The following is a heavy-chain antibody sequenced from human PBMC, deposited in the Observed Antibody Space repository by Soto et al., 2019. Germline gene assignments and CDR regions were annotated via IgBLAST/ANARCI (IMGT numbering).Heavy chain of an antibody. CDR1: GDSISTVDYF. CDR3: ARGRYCLTGRCFPNWFDS. CDR2: IYKSATT. J-gene: IGHJ5*01. Sequence: SETLSLTCSVSGDSISTVDYFWAWIRQPPGQALEYIGYIYKSATTYYNPSFEGRVAISLDTSKSHFSLNVTSVTAADTAVYFCARGRYCLTGRCFPNWFDSWGQGTLVTVSS. V-gene: IGHV4-30-4*01. D-gene: IGHD2-15*01.